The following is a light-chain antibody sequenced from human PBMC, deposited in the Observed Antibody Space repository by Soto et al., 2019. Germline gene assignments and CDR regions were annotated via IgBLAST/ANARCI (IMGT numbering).Light chain of an antibody. CDR3: QHYTNWPYT. J-gene: IGKJ2*01. CDR1: QSVNNN. CDR2: GAY. V-gene: IGKV3-15*01. Sequence: ETVMTQSPATLSVSPGERATLSCRATQSVNNNLAWYQQKPGQAPRLLIYGAYTRATGIPARFSGSGSETEFTLTISSLQSEDVAVYSCQHYTNWPYTFGQGTKLESK.